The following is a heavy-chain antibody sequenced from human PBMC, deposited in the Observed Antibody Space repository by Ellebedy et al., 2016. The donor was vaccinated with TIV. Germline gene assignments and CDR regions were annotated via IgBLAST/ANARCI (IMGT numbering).Heavy chain of an antibody. V-gene: IGHV1-58*02. D-gene: IGHD2-2*01. J-gene: IGHJ5*02. CDR2: IVVGSGNT. CDR1: GFTFTSSA. Sequence: ASVKVSCKASGFTFTSSAMQWVRQARGQRLEWIGWIVVGSGNTNYAQKFQERVTITRDMSTSTAYMELSSLRSEDTAVYYCARSDIVVDNWFDPWGQGTLVAVSS. CDR3: ARSDIVVDNWFDP.